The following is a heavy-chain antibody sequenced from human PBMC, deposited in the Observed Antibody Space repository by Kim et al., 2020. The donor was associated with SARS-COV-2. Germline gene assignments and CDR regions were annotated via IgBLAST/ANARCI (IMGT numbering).Heavy chain of an antibody. V-gene: IGHV3-21*01. D-gene: IGHD3-10*01. CDR1: GFTFSSYS. J-gene: IGHJ4*02. CDR2: ISSSSSYI. Sequence: GGSLRLSCAASGFTFSSYSMNWVRQAPGKGLEWVSSISSSSSYIYYADSVKGRFTISRDNAKNSLYLQMNSLRAEDTAVYYCAREVGRFGESDYWGQGTLVTVSS. CDR3: AREVGRFGESDY.